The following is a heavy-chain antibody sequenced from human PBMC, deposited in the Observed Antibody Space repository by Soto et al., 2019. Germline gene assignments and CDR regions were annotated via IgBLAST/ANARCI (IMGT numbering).Heavy chain of an antibody. CDR2: IYYSGST. D-gene: IGHD6-19*01. J-gene: IGHJ4*02. Sequence: QVQLQESGPGLVKPSETLSLTCTVSGGSVSSGRFYWSWIRQPPGKGLEWIGYIYYSGSTKYNPSLGSRVTISVDTSKNQFSLKLTSVAAADTAVYYCARSGSGSGWLGGQGTLVTVSS. V-gene: IGHV4-61*01. CDR1: GGSVSSGRFY. CDR3: ARSGSGSGWL.